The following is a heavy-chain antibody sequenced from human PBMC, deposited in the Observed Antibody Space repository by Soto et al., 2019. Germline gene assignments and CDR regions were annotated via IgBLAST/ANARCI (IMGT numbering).Heavy chain of an antibody. CDR3: ARVDGGVIPGPCDI. D-gene: IGHD3-16*02. V-gene: IGHV1-18*04. J-gene: IGHJ3*02. Sequence: QVQLVQSGPEGKKPGASVNVSCKTSGYAFSSYGITWVRQAPGQGLEWMGWISAYNGNRNYAQKFQDRVTMTTDTSTRVAYMELRGPGSDYAAVYYCARVDGGVIPGPCDIWGQGTTVTVSA. CDR1: GYAFSSYG. CDR2: ISAYNGNR.